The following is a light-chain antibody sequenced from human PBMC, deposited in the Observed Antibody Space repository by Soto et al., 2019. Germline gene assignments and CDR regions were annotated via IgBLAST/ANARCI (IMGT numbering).Light chain of an antibody. CDR1: QSFSSIY. CDR3: QRYDASSLS. Sequence: GLTQYPGTLSLSPGERAPLSCRALQSFSSIYFAWYEQKPGQAPRLLIYGASSRATGIPDRFSGSGSGTDFTLTISRLEPEDFAVYYCQRYDASSLSFGGGTKLEI. V-gene: IGKV3-20*01. J-gene: IGKJ4*01. CDR2: GAS.